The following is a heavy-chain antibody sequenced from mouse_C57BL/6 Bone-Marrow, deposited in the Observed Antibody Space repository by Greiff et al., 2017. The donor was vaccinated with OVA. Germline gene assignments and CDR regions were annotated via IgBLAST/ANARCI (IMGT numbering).Heavy chain of an antibody. CDR3: ARTEGYAMDY. J-gene: IGHJ4*01. CDR2: INPSTGGT. Sequence: EVQLQQSRPELVKPGASVKISCKASGYSFTGYYMNWVKQSPEKSLEWIGEINPSTGGTTYNQKFKAKATLTVDKSSSTAYMQLKSLTSEDSAVYYCARTEGYAMDYWGQGTSVTVSS. CDR1: GYSFTGYY. V-gene: IGHV1-42*01.